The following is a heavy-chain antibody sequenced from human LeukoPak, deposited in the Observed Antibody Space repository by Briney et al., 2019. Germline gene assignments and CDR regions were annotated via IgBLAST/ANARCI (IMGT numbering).Heavy chain of an antibody. Sequence: TSETLSLTCTISGGSVSSGSYYWSWIRQPPGKGLEWIGYIYYSGSTNYNPSLKSRVTISVDTSKNQFSLKLSSVTAADTAVYYCARATVTRDYYYYGMDVWGQGTTVTVSS. J-gene: IGHJ6*02. V-gene: IGHV4-61*01. CDR2: IYYSGST. D-gene: IGHD4-11*01. CDR3: ARATVTRDYYYYGMDV. CDR1: GGSVSSGSYY.